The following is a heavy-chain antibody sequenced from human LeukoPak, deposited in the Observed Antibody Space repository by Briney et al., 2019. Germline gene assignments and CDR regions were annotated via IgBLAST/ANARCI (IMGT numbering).Heavy chain of an antibody. CDR2: IRYDGNNK. CDR1: GFTFSNYG. CDR3: ARVYSGYDPPFDY. Sequence: GGSLRLSCGASGFTFSNYGMLWVRQAPGKGLEWVAFIRYDGNNKLYADSMKGRFTISRDNSKNTLYLHINSLRAEDTAVYYCARVYSGYDPPFDYWGQGTLVTVSS. D-gene: IGHD5-12*01. V-gene: IGHV3-30*02. J-gene: IGHJ4*02.